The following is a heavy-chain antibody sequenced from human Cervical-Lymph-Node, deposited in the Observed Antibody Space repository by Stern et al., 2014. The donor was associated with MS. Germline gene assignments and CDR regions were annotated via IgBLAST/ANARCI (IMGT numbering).Heavy chain of an antibody. CDR3: VRDWSSNAYKSEDY. D-gene: IGHD4-11*01. Sequence: VQLLESGGGVVQPGRSLRLSCIVSGFTFSDYGMHWVRQAPGKRLEWVATIWHDGSKTYYSDSVRGRFTISRDNSENTLSLQMNSLRVDDTAIYYCVRDWSSNAYKSEDYWGQGTLVTVSS. V-gene: IGHV3-33*01. CDR2: IWHDGSKT. CDR1: GFTFSDYG. J-gene: IGHJ4*02.